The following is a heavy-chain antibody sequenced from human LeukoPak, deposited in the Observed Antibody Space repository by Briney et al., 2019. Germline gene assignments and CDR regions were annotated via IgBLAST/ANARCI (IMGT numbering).Heavy chain of an antibody. Sequence: GGSLRLSCAVSGFTFTSCWMSWVRQAPGKGLEWVANIKQDGSEKYYVDSVKVRFTISRDNAKNTLYLQMNSLRAEDTAVYYCARVSAAPGTRYYYYYMNVWGKGTTVTVSS. D-gene: IGHD6-13*01. CDR1: GFTFTSCW. CDR3: ARVSAAPGTRYYYYYMNV. CDR2: IKQDGSEK. V-gene: IGHV3-7*01. J-gene: IGHJ6*03.